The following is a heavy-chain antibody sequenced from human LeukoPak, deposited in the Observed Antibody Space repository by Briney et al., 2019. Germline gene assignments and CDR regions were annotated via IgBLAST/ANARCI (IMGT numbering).Heavy chain of an antibody. D-gene: IGHD6-19*01. Sequence: GGSLRLSCAASGFTFSSYAMHWVRQAPGKGLEWVAVISYDGSNKYYADSVKGRFTISRDNSKNTLYLQMNSLRAEDTAVYYCARDPASSGSLGGYWGQGTLVTVSS. V-gene: IGHV3-30-3*01. CDR1: GFTFSSYA. CDR3: ARDPASSGSLGGY. J-gene: IGHJ4*02. CDR2: ISYDGSNK.